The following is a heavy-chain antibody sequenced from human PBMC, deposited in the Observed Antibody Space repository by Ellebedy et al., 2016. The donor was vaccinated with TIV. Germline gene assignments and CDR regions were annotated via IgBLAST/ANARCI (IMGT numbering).Heavy chain of an antibody. J-gene: IGHJ4*02. CDR1: GFTFSSYA. D-gene: IGHD3-16*01. CDR2: ISGSGGTT. CDR3: ANDRDWTSGGFDY. Sequence: GESLKISCAASGFTFSSYAMSWVRQAPGKGLEWVSSISGSGGTTYYADSVKGRFTISRDNSKNTLYLQMNSLRAEDTAVYDCANDRDWTSGGFDYWGQGTLVTVSS. V-gene: IGHV3-23*01.